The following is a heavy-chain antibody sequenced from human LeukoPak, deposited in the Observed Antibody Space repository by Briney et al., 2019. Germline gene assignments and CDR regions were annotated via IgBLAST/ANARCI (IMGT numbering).Heavy chain of an antibody. CDR1: GFTFSSYA. CDR3: ARDWSPNWFDP. CDR2: ISASSGYT. J-gene: IGHJ5*02. Sequence: PGGSLRLSCAASGFTFSSYAMRWVRQAPGKGLEWISYISASSGYTKYADSVKGRFTISRDNAKNSLYLEMNSLRAEDTAVYYCARDWSPNWFDPWGQGTLVTVSS. V-gene: IGHV3-11*06.